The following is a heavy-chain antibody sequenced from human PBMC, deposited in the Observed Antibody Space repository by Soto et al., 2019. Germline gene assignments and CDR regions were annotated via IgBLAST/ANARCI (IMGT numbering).Heavy chain of an antibody. Sequence: PSQPLSLTRTVSGDSISRYYWNYIRQPPGKGLEWIGYIYYSGSTNYNPSLKSRVTISVDTSKNQFSLKLSSVTAADTAVYYCVRHKDTMVRGVIIYGAFDMWGQGTMVTVSS. J-gene: IGHJ3*02. V-gene: IGHV4-59*08. D-gene: IGHD3-10*01. CDR3: VRHKDTMVRGVIIYGAFDM. CDR2: IYYSGST. CDR1: GDSISRYY.